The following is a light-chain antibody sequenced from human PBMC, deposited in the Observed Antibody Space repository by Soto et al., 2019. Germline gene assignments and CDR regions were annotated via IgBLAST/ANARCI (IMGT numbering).Light chain of an antibody. CDR1: QSISTW. CDR3: QQYHSYSLT. Sequence: DIQMTQSPSTLSAAVGDRVTITCRASQSISTWLAWYQQKPGKAPNLLIYDASSLESGVPSRFSGSGSGTEFTLTISSLQPDDFATYYCQQYHSYSLTFGQGTKVDNQ. CDR2: DAS. V-gene: IGKV1-5*01. J-gene: IGKJ1*01.